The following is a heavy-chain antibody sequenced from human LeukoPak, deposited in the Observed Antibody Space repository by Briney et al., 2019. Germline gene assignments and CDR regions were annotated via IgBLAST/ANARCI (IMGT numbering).Heavy chain of an antibody. CDR1: GFTFGTYW. CDR3: ATDSYVSGSYYRLFY. D-gene: IGHD3-10*01. V-gene: IGHV3-74*01. Sequence: PGGSLRLSCGASGFTFGTYWMHWVRQAPGKGLVWVSGINSDGGTTTYADSVKGRFTISRDNAKNTPYLQMNNLRAEDTAIYYCATDSYVSGSYYRLFYWGQGTLVTVSS. J-gene: IGHJ4*02. CDR2: INSDGGTT.